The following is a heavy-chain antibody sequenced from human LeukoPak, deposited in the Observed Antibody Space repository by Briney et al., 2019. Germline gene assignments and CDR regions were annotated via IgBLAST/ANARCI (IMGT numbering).Heavy chain of an antibody. CDR3: ARAGGYGLIDY. J-gene: IGHJ4*02. V-gene: IGHV4-61*02. Sequence: SETLSLTCTVSGGSISSGSYYWSWIRQPAGKGLEWIGRIYTSGSTNYNPSLKSRVTIPLDTSKNQFSLKVGSMTAADTAVYYCARAGGYGLIDYWGQGTMVTVSS. CDR2: IYTSGST. D-gene: IGHD5-18*01. CDR1: GGSISSGSYY.